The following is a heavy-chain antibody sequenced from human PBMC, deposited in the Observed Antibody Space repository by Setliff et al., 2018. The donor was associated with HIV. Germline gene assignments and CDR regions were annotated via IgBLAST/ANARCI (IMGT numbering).Heavy chain of an antibody. V-gene: IGHV6-1*01. CDR3: ARGCDWDYNYYIDV. D-gene: IGHD2-21*02. J-gene: IGHJ6*03. CDR1: GDSVSSNSAA. Sequence: PSQTLSLTCAITGDSVSSNSAAWNWIRQSPLRGLEWLGSTYYRSKWHNDYAVFLKSRITVNPDTAKNQFSLQLKSGTPEDTAVYFCARGCDWDYNYYIDVWDKGTTGTVSS. CDR2: TYYRSKWHN.